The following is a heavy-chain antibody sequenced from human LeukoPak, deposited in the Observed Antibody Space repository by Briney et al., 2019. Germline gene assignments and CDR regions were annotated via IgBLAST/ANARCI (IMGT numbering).Heavy chain of an antibody. CDR3: ARGSANCYDTSGYYPFDY. CDR1: GGSFSGYY. CDR2: INHSGST. V-gene: IGHV4-34*01. Sequence: SETLSLTCAVYGGSFSGYYWSWIRQPPGKGLEWIGEINHSGSTNYNPSLKSRVTISVDTSKNQFSLKLSSVTAADTAVYYCARGSANCYDTSGYYPFDYWGPGTLVTVSS. J-gene: IGHJ4*02. D-gene: IGHD3-22*01.